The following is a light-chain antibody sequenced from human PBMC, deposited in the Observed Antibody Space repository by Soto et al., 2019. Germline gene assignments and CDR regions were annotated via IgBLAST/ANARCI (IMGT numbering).Light chain of an antibody. CDR2: DAS. V-gene: IGKV1-33*01. J-gene: IGKJ4*01. CDR1: QDIRNY. Sequence: DIQMTQSPSSLSASVGDRVTITCQASQDIRNYFNWYQQKPGKAPKLLIYDASILETGVPSRFSGSGSGTDFALTIISLQPEDIATYFCQQYASSPLTFGGGTKVEIK. CDR3: QQYASSPLT.